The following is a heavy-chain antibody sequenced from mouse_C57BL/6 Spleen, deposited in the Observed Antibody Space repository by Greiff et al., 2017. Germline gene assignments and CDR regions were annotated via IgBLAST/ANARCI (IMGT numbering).Heavy chain of an antibody. CDR2: FYPGSGSI. CDR3: ARHEGDGYYVHWYFDV. D-gene: IGHD2-3*01. V-gene: IGHV1-62-2*01. J-gene: IGHJ1*03. Sequence: VQLQESGAELVKPGASVKLSCKTSGYTFTEYTIHWVKQRSGQGLEWIGWFYPGSGSIKYNEKFKDKATLTADKSSSTVSMELSRLTSEDYAVYFCARHEGDGYYVHWYFDVWGTGTTVTVSS. CDR1: GYTFTEYT.